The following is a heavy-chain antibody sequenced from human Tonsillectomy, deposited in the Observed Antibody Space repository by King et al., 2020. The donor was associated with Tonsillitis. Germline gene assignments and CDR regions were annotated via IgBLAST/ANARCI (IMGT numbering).Heavy chain of an antibody. V-gene: IGHV3-23*04. CDR2: ISGSGGST. D-gene: IGHD1-7*01. CDR3: AKLGVEDYNWNYDYYYGMDV. Sequence: VQLVESGGGLVQPGGSLRLSCAASGFTFSSYAMSWVCQAPGKGLEWVAAISGSGGSTYYADSVKGRFTISRDNSKNTLYLQLNSLRAEDTAVYYCAKLGVEDYNWNYDYYYGMDVWGQGTTVTVSS. J-gene: IGHJ6*02. CDR1: GFTFSSYA.